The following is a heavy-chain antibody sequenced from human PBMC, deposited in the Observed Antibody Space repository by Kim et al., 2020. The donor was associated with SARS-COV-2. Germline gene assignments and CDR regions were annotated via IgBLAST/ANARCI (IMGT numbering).Heavy chain of an antibody. V-gene: IGHV3-33*05. J-gene: IGHJ4*02. Sequence: GGSLRLSCAASGFTFSSYGMHWVRQTPGKGLEWLAVLSFDGTSTYYADSVKGRFTISRDSSKTTLYLQMTSLRAEDTAVYYCAREPYYGSWSQYLDYWGQGSLVTVSS. D-gene: IGHD3-3*01. CDR1: GFTFSSYG. CDR2: LSFDGTST. CDR3: AREPYYGSWSQYLDY.